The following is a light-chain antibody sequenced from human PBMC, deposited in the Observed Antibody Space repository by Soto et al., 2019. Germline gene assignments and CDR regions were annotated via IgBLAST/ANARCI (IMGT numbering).Light chain of an antibody. CDR1: QSMSNW. CDR2: DAS. Sequence: DIQITHAPSTLSPSLGGRVTSTCRASQSMSNWLAWYQQKPGKAPKVLIYDASTLENGVPSRFIGSGSGTEFTLTISSLEPDDFATYYCQQYKSYPTFGPGTKVDIK. J-gene: IGKJ1*01. V-gene: IGKV1-5*01. CDR3: QQYKSYPT.